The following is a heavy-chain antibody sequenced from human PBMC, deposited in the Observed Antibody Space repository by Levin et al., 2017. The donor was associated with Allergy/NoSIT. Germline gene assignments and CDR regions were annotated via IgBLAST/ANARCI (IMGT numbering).Heavy chain of an antibody. Sequence: GSLRLSCTVSGGSISSYYWSWIRQPPGKGLEWIGYIYYSGSTNYNPSLKSRVTISVDTSKNQFSLKLSSVTAADTAVYYCARHEGLRWFDPWGQGTLVTVSS. CDR1: GGSISSYY. J-gene: IGHJ5*02. CDR2: IYYSGST. V-gene: IGHV4-59*08. CDR3: ARHEGLRWFDP.